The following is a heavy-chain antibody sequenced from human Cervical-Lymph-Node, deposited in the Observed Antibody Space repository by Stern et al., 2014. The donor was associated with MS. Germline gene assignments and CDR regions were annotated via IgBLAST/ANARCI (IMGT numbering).Heavy chain of an antibody. V-gene: IGHV1-46*03. D-gene: IGHD2-8*01. Sequence: VRLVQSGAEVKKPGASMRISCKASGYTFTNYFIHWVRQAPRQRPEWMGIINPTTGRTSYAQRFQGRVTMTRDTSTNTAYLDLSSLRSEDTAVYFCARAQEFSNVVANYWGQGTLVTVSS. CDR2: INPTTGRT. CDR3: ARAQEFSNVVANY. J-gene: IGHJ4*02. CDR1: GYTFTNYF.